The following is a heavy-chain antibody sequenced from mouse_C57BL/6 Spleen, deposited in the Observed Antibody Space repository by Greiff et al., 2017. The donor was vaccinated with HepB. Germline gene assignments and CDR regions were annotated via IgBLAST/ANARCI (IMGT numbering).Heavy chain of an antibody. V-gene: IGHV1-82*01. CDR3: ARDYDYDHYYAMDY. CDR2: IYPGDGDT. CDR1: GYAFSSSW. J-gene: IGHJ4*01. D-gene: IGHD2-4*01. Sequence: VQLQQSGPELVKPGASVKISCKASGYAFSSSWMNWVKQRPGKGLEWIGRIYPGDGDTNYNGKFKGKATLTADKSSSTAYKQLSSLTSEDSAVYFCARDYDYDHYYAMDYWGQGTSVTVSS.